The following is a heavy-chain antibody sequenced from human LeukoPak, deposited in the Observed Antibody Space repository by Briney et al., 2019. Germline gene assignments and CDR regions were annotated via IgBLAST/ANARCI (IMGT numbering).Heavy chain of an antibody. Sequence: GGSLRLSCAASGFTFSSYGMHWVRQAPGKGLEWVAFIRYGGSNKYYADSMKGRFTISRDNSKNTLYLQMNSLRAEDTAVYYCANDIVVVPAAKTLFDYWGQGTLVTVSS. CDR2: IRYGGSNK. CDR3: ANDIVVVPAAKTLFDY. CDR1: GFTFSSYG. J-gene: IGHJ4*02. V-gene: IGHV3-30*02. D-gene: IGHD2-2*01.